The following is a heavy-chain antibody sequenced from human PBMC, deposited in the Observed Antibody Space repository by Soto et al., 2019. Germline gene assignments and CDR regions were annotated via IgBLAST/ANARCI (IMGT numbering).Heavy chain of an antibody. Sequence: PGGSLRLSCAASGFTFSSYAMSRVRQAPGKGLEWVSAISASGGSTYYADSVKGRFTISRDNSKNTLYLQMNSLRAEDTAVYYCAKDRLDTAMALDAFDIWGQGTMVTVSS. CDR2: ISASGGST. CDR3: AKDRLDTAMALDAFDI. V-gene: IGHV3-23*01. D-gene: IGHD5-18*01. J-gene: IGHJ3*02. CDR1: GFTFSSYA.